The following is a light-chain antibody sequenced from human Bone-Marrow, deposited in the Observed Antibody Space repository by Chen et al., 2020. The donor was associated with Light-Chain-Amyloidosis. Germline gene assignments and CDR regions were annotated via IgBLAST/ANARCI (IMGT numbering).Light chain of an antibody. CDR3: CSYAGSSTLV. CDR1: ISDVGSYNL. CDR2: EVR. Sequence: QSALTQPASVSGSLGQSITISCSGTISDVGSYNLVSWYQQHTDKAPKLIIYEVRKRPSGVSNRFACSKSCNTASLTISGLQGEDEADYYCCSYAGSSTLVFGGGTKLTVL. J-gene: IGLJ3*02. V-gene: IGLV2-23*02.